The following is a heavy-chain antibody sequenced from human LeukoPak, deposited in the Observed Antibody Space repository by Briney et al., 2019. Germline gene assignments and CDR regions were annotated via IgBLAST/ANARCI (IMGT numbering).Heavy chain of an antibody. V-gene: IGHV4-4*07. CDR2: IYASGST. CDR1: GGSISNYY. J-gene: IGHJ4*02. Sequence: PSETLSLTCSVSGGSISNYYWNWLRQPAGKGLEWIGRIYASGSTNYNPSLESRVTISMDKSKGHFSLNLKSVTAADTAFYYCARDFYGDDGHHPFDYWGQGIQVTVSS. D-gene: IGHD2/OR15-2a*01. CDR3: ARDFYGDDGHHPFDY.